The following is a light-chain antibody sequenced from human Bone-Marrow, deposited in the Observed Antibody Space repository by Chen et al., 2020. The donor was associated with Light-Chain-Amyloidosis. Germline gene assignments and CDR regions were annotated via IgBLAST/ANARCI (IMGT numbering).Light chain of an antibody. J-gene: IGLJ2*01. Sequence: SYELTQPPSVSVSPGQTARITCSGDDLPTKYAYWYQQKPGQAPVLVIHRDTERPSGISERFSGSSSGTTATLTIIGVHAEHAADYHCQSADSSGTYEVIFGGGTKLTVL. CDR1: DLPTKY. V-gene: IGLV3-25*03. CDR3: QSADSSGTYEVI. CDR2: RDT.